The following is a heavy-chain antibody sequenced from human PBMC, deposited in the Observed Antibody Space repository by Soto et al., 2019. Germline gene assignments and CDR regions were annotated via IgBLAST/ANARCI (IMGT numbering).Heavy chain of an antibody. D-gene: IGHD2-8*01. J-gene: IGHJ5*01. Sequence: PSQTLSLTCAISGDSVSPNIATWDWIRKSPSRGLEWLGRTYYRSKWYNDYAVSVKGRITINPDTSNNQLSLQLNSVTPDDTAVYYCARLIGNSWLDSWGQGTLVTVSS. CDR3: ARLIGNSWLDS. CDR1: GDSVSPNIAT. V-gene: IGHV6-1*01. CDR2: TYYRSKWYN.